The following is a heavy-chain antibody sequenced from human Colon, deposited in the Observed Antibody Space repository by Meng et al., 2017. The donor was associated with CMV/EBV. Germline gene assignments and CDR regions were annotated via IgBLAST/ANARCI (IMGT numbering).Heavy chain of an antibody. V-gene: IGHV3-66*02. CDR2: IYSGGST. Sequence: GGSLRLSCAASGFTVSSNYMSWVRQAPGKGLEWVSVIYSGGSTYYADSVKGRFTISRDNSKNTLYLQMNSLRAEDTAVYYCARGLESGTQRGFFDCWGQGTLVTVSS. CDR3: ARGLESGTQRGFFDC. J-gene: IGHJ4*02. CDR1: GFTVSSNY. D-gene: IGHD1-26*01.